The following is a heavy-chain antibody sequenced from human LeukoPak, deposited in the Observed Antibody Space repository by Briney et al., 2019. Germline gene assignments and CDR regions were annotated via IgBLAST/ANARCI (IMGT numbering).Heavy chain of an antibody. Sequence: GGSLRLSCAASGFTFSSYSMNWVRQAPGKGLEWVSSISSSSSYIYYADSVKGRFTISRDNAKNSLYLQMNSLRAEDTAVYYCAGGQSYYYGMDVWGQGTTVTVSS. CDR1: GFTFSSYS. D-gene: IGHD3-16*01. CDR3: AGGQSYYYGMDV. CDR2: ISSSSSYI. J-gene: IGHJ6*02. V-gene: IGHV3-21*01.